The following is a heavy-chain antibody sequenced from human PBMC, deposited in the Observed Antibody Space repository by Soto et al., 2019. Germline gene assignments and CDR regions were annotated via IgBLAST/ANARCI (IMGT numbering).Heavy chain of an antibody. CDR3: ARENNVLPGGYFDY. J-gene: IGHJ4*02. CDR1: GGSISSGGYS. V-gene: IGHV4-30-2*01. Sequence: QLQLQESGSGLVKPSQTLSLTCAVSGGSISSGGYSWSWIRPPPGKGREWIGYIYHSGSTYYNPSLKRRVTISVDRYKNQFSLKLSSETAADKAVYYCARENNVLPGGYFDYWGQGTLVTVSS. D-gene: IGHD3-10*01. CDR2: IYHSGST.